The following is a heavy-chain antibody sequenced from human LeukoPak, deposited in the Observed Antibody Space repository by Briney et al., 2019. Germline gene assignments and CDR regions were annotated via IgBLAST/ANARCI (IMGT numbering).Heavy chain of an antibody. V-gene: IGHV3-33*06. J-gene: IGHJ4*02. D-gene: IGHD6-13*01. Sequence: QPGRSLRLSCAASGFTFSSYGMHWVRQAPGKGLEWVAVIWYDGSNKYYADSVKGRFTISRDNSKNTLYLQINSLRAEDTAVYYCAKDRVYSSSWPDYWGQGTLVTVSS. CDR1: GFTFSSYG. CDR3: AKDRVYSSSWPDY. CDR2: IWYDGSNK.